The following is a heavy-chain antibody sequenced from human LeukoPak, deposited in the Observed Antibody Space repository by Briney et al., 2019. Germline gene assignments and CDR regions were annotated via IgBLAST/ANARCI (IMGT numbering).Heavy chain of an antibody. J-gene: IGHJ6*02. V-gene: IGHV1-2*02. CDR1: GYTFTGYY. D-gene: IGHD5/OR15-5a*01. CDR3: ARVSRVLSYYYYGMDV. Sequence: AASVKVSCKASGYTFTGYYMHWVRQAPGQGLEWMGWINPNSGGTNYAQKFQRRVTMTRDTSISTAYMELIRLRSDDTAVYYCARVSRVLSYYYYGMDVWGQGTTVTVSS. CDR2: INPNSGGT.